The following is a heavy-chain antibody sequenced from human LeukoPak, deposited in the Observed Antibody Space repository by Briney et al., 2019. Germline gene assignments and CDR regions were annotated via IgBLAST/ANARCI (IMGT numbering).Heavy chain of an antibody. CDR1: GYTFTSYG. D-gene: IGHD3-10*01. CDR3: ARYSLFGQTYYYGSGSYRYYFDY. Sequence: ASVKVSCKASGYTFTSYGISWVRQAPGQGLEWMGWISAYNGNTNYAQKLQGRVTMTTDTSTSTAYMELRSLRSDDTAVYYCARYSLFGQTYYYGSGSYRYYFDYWGQGTLVTVSS. V-gene: IGHV1-18*01. J-gene: IGHJ4*02. CDR2: ISAYNGNT.